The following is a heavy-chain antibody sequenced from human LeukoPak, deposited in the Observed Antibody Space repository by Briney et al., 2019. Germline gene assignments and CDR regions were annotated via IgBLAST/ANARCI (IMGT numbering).Heavy chain of an antibody. CDR1: GGSISSSSYH. V-gene: IGHV4-39*07. CDR3: ARVSARGGYGDDYLDY. CDR2: FEYGGST. Sequence: SETLSLTCTVSGGSISSSSYHWGWIRQAPGKGLEWIGSFEYGGSTYYNPSLRGRVTISVDTSKNHFSLKINSVTAAETAVYYCARVSARGGYGDDYLDYWSRATLVTVSS. J-gene: IGHJ4*02. D-gene: IGHD4-17*01.